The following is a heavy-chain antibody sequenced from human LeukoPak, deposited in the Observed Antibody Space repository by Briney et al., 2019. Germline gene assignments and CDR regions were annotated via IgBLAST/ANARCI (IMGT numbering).Heavy chain of an antibody. CDR1: GDSISRYY. CDR2: IYNGGII. V-gene: IGHV4-4*07. D-gene: IGHD3-10*01. CDR3: ARDSGTTGEVKFDP. Sequence: SENLSLTCTVSGDSISRYYWSWIRQPAGKGLEWIGRIYNGGIITYNPSLKSRVTMSIDTSNNQFSLRLRFVTAADTAVYYCARDSGTTGEVKFDPWGQGTLVTVSS. J-gene: IGHJ5*02.